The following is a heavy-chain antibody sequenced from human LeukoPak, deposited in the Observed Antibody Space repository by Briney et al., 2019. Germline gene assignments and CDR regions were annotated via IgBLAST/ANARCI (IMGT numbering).Heavy chain of an antibody. V-gene: IGHV1-69*13. Sequence: ASVKVSCKASGSTFSSYAISWVRQAPGQGLEWMGGIIPIFGTANYAQKFQGRVTITAGESTSTAYMELSSLRSEDTAVYYCARVPYPSHDGYPAPLDYWGQGTLVTVSS. CDR1: GSTFSSYA. CDR2: IIPIFGTA. CDR3: ARVPYPSHDGYPAPLDY. D-gene: IGHD3-22*01. J-gene: IGHJ4*02.